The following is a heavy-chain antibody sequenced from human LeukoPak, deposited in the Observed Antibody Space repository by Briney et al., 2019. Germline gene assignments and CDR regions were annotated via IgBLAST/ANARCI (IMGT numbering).Heavy chain of an antibody. Sequence: GYIYYRASTNYNPSLKSRVTISVDPSKNPFSLKLSSVTAADTAVYYCARDYHYGDRDYFDYWGQGTLVTVSS. D-gene: IGHD4-17*01. CDR3: ARDYHYGDRDYFDY. J-gene: IGHJ4*02. CDR2: IYYRAST. V-gene: IGHV4-59*01.